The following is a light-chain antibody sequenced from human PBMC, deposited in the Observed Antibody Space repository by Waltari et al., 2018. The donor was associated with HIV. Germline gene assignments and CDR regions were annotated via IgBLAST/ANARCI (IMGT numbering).Light chain of an antibody. CDR1: TLGDKF. Sequence: SYELTQPPSVSVSPGQTATITCSGDTLGDKFPSWYQQKPGQSPVLVIFQDRRFTGSSSGNTATLTISGTQALDEADYYCQAWDSSNVVFGGGTHLTVL. V-gene: IGLV3-1*01. CDR3: QAWDSSNVV. J-gene: IGLJ2*01. CDR2: QDR.